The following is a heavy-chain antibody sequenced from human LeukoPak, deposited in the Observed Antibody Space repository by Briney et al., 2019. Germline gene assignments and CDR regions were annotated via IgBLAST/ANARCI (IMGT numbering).Heavy chain of an antibody. CDR2: ISSSGSTI. D-gene: IGHD3-22*01. CDR1: GFTFSDYY. Sequence: GGSLRLSCAASGFTFSDYYMSWIRQAPGKGLEWVSYISSSGSTIYYADSVKGRFTISRDNAKNSLHLQMNSLRAEDTAVYYCARGYYDSSVPADYWGQGTLVTVSS. V-gene: IGHV3-11*01. J-gene: IGHJ4*02. CDR3: ARGYYDSSVPADY.